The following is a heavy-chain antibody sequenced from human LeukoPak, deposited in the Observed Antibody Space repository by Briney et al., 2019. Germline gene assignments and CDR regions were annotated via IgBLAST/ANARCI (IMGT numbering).Heavy chain of an antibody. CDR1: GFTFSSYG. CDR3: ARGRDGYQG. V-gene: IGHV4-59*01. CDR2: IHYSGNT. J-gene: IGHJ4*02. Sequence: PWGTLRLSCAASGFTFSSYGMSWIRQPPGKGLEWIGYIHYSGNTNYNPSLKSRVTISLDTSTNQFSLKLSSVTAADTAVYYCARGRDGYQGWGQGTLVTVSS. D-gene: IGHD5-24*01.